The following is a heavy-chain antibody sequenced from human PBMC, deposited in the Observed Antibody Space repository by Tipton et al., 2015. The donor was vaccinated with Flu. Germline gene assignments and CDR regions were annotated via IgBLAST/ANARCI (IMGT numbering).Heavy chain of an antibody. J-gene: IGHJ4*02. V-gene: IGHV3-74*01. D-gene: IGHD3-3*01. CDR1: GFTFSRDW. Sequence: SLRLSCAASGFTFSRDWMHWVRQAPGEGLVWVSRINGDGSSTNYADSVKGRFTISRDNAKNTVYLQMNSLRAEDTAVYYCARGPLGAYYRDYWGQGTLVTVSS. CDR2: INGDGSST. CDR3: ARGPLGAYYRDY.